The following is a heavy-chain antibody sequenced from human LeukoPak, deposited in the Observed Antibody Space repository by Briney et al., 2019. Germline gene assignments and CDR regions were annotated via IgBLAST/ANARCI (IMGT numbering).Heavy chain of an antibody. CDR3: ARGGLYDSSGYYYGGFDY. CDR2: INPSGGST. CDR1: GYSFIDYY. V-gene: IGHV1-46*01. Sequence: ASVKVSCKASGYSFIDYYLHWVRQAPGQGLEWMGIINPSGGSTRYAQKFQGRVTMTRDTSTSTLYMELSSLRSEDTAVYYCARGGLYDSSGYYYGGFDYWGQGTLVTVSS. D-gene: IGHD3-22*01. J-gene: IGHJ4*02.